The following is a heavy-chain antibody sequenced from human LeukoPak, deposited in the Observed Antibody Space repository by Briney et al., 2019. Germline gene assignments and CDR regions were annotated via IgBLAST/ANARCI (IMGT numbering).Heavy chain of an antibody. J-gene: IGHJ4*02. CDR2: INYSGST. Sequence: SEALSLTCSVSRGSISSGDYWWAWIRQPPGKGLEWIGSINYSGSTYYSTSLKSRVTISVDTSKNQFSLKLSSVTAADTAVYYCARYSYGAKGFDYWGQGTLATVSS. D-gene: IGHD5-18*01. CDR3: ARYSYGAKGFDY. CDR1: RGSISSGDYW. V-gene: IGHV4-39*07.